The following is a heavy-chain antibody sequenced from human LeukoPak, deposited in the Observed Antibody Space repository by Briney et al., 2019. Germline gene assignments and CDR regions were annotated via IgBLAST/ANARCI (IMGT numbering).Heavy chain of an antibody. Sequence: SGTLSLTCAVSGGSISDTNWWSWVRQPPGKGLEWIGEMYHSGSTYSNPSLKGRVSMSVDTSKNQFNLRLTSVTAADTAVYYCATGTYCGGDCYSDWGPGTLVTVSS. J-gene: IGHJ4*02. V-gene: IGHV4-4*02. CDR1: GGSISDTNW. CDR2: MYHSGST. D-gene: IGHD2-21*02. CDR3: ATGTYCGGDCYSD.